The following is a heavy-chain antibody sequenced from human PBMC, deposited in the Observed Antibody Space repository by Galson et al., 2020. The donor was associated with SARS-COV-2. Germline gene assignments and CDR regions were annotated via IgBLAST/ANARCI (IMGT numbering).Heavy chain of an antibody. D-gene: IGHD3-22*01. CDR1: GYNIIMYG. V-gene: IGHV1-18*04. CDR3: ARVFYYDSSGYFDS. Sequence: ASVKVSCKASGYNIIMYGISWVRQAPGQGLEWLGWVSAYNGNANYAQKVQGRVTMTTDTSTSTVYMELRSLRSDDTAVYYCARVFYYDSSGYFDSWGQGTLVTVSS. CDR2: VSAYNGNA. J-gene: IGHJ4*01.